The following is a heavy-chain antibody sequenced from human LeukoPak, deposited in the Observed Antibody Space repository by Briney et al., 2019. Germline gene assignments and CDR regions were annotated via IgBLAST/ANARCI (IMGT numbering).Heavy chain of an antibody. CDR3: VRDHSGWSLDP. V-gene: IGHV3-48*01. J-gene: IGHJ5*02. CDR2: ISSSSSTI. CDR1: GFTFSSYS. Sequence: PGGSLRLSCAASGFTFSSYSMNWVRQAPGKGLEWVSYISSSSSTIYYADSVKGRFTISRDNAKNSLYLQMNNLRAEDTAVYYCVRDHSGWSLDPWGQGTLVTVSS. D-gene: IGHD6-19*01.